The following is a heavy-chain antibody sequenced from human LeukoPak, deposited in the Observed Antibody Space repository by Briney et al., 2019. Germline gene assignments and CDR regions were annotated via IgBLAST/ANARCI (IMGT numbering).Heavy chain of an antibody. J-gene: IGHJ1*01. V-gene: IGHV1-69*13. Sequence: SVKVSCKASGGTFSSYAISWVRQAPGQGLEWMGGIIPIFGTANYAQKFQGRVTITADESTSTAYMELSSLRSEDTAVYYCARDYDSSGYSPSGYFQHWGQGTLVTVSS. CDR2: IIPIFGTA. CDR1: GGTFSSYA. D-gene: IGHD3-22*01. CDR3: ARDYDSSGYSPSGYFQH.